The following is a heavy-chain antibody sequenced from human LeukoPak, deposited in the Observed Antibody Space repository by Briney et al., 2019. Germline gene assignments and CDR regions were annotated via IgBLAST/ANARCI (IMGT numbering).Heavy chain of an antibody. Sequence: GGSLRLSCAASGFTFSDYYMSWIRQAPGKGLEWVSYISSSGSTIYYADSVKGRFTISRDNSKNTLYLQMNSLRAEDTAVYYCAKKGENYYDSSGYYLKYNWFDPWDQGTLVTVSS. CDR1: GFTFSDYY. J-gene: IGHJ5*02. V-gene: IGHV3-11*01. CDR3: AKKGENYYDSSGYYLKYNWFDP. D-gene: IGHD3-22*01. CDR2: ISSSGSTI.